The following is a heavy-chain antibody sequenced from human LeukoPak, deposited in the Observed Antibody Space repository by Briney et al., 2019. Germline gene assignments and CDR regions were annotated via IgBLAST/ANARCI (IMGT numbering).Heavy chain of an antibody. CDR2: IKQDGSEK. V-gene: IGHV3-7*01. CDR1: GFTFSSCG. CDR3: ARDKSDYDILTGYYLAIFFQH. J-gene: IGHJ1*01. Sequence: GGSLRLSCAASGFTFSSCGMSWVRLAPGKGREWAANIKQDGSEKYYVDSVKGRFTISRDNAKNSLYLQMNSLRAEDTAVYYCARDKSDYDILTGYYLAIFFQHWGQGTLVTVSS. D-gene: IGHD3-9*01.